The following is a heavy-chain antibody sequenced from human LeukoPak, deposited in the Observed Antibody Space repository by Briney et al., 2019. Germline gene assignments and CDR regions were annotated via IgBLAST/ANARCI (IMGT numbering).Heavy chain of an antibody. D-gene: IGHD1-26*01. CDR2: ISAYNGNT. V-gene: IGHV1-18*01. J-gene: IGHJ4*02. CDR1: GYTFTSYG. CDR3: ARNRVGVTYGY. Sequence: ASVKVSCKASGYTFTSYGISWVRQAPGQGLEGMGWISAYNGNTNYAQKLQGRVTMTTDTSTSTAYMELRSLRADDTAVYYCARNRVGVTYGYWGQGTLVTVSS.